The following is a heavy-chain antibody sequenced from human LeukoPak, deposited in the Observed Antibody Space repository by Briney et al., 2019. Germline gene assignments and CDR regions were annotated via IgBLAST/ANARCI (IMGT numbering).Heavy chain of an antibody. Sequence: SETLSLTSTVSGGSISSYYWSWIRQPPGKGLEWIGYIYYSGSTNYNPSLKSRVTISVDTSKNQFSLKLSSVTAADTAVYYCARTTTKYNTYDYWGQGTLVTVSS. J-gene: IGHJ4*02. D-gene: IGHD4-17*01. CDR2: IYYSGST. CDR1: GGSISSYY. V-gene: IGHV4-59*01. CDR3: ARTTTKYNTYDY.